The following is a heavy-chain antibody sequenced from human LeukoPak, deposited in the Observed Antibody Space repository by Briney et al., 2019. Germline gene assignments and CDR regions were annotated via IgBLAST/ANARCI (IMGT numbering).Heavy chain of an antibody. Sequence: GGSLRLSCAASGFRFNTYWMSWVRQAPGKGLEWVANIKQDGNEKYYADSVKGRFTISRDNGKNSLDLQMNSLRADDTAVYYCARHETGPYFDYWGQGTLVTVSS. D-gene: IGHD1-1*01. CDR1: GFRFNTYW. CDR2: IKQDGNEK. CDR3: ARHETGPYFDY. V-gene: IGHV3-7*01. J-gene: IGHJ4*02.